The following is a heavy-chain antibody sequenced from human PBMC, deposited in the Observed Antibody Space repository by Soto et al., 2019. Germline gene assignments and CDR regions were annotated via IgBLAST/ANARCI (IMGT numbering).Heavy chain of an antibody. Sequence: SETLSLTCTVSGGSISSGGYYWSWIRQHPGKGLEWIGYIYYSGSTYYNPSLKSRVTISVDTSKNQFSLKLSSVTAADPAVYYCARHVLLWFGDLSIWGKGTLVTVSS. D-gene: IGHD3-10*01. V-gene: IGHV4-31*03. CDR3: ARHVLLWFGDLSI. CDR2: IYYSGST. J-gene: IGHJ4*02. CDR1: GGSISSGGYY.